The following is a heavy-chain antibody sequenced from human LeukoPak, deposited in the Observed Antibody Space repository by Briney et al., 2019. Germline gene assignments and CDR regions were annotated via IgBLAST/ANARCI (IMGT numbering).Heavy chain of an antibody. CDR3: ARLYSSGWYADH. D-gene: IGHD6-19*01. V-gene: IGHV3-33*01. J-gene: IGHJ4*02. CDR2: ISYDGSNK. Sequence: PGGSLRLSCAASGFSFSTRGMHWVRQAPGKGLEWVAAISYDGSNKYYADSVKDRLTISRDNSKNTLDLQMNSLRAEDTAVYYCARLYSSGWYADHWGQGTLVTVSS. CDR1: GFSFSTRG.